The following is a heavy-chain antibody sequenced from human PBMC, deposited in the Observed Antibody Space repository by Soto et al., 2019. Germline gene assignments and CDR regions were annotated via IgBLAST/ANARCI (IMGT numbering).Heavy chain of an antibody. CDR3: ATASTRGAITMVRGVIPAKRNYYYGMDV. V-gene: IGHV1-24*01. Sequence: ASVNVSCKVSGYTLTELSMHWVRQAPGKGLEWMGGFDPEDGETIYAQKFQGRVTMTEDTSTDTAYMELSSLRSEDTAVYYCATASTRGAITMVRGVIPAKRNYYYGMDVWGQGTTVTVSS. J-gene: IGHJ6*02. CDR2: FDPEDGET. D-gene: IGHD3-10*01. CDR1: GYTLTELS.